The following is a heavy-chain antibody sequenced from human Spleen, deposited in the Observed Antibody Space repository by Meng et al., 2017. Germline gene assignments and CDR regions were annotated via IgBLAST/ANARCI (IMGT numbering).Heavy chain of an antibody. CDR3: VRDEDISAAGKLFGDY. J-gene: IGHJ4*02. Sequence: SETLSLTCTVSGGSINIISYYWGWIRQPPGKGPEWIASVYYTGSTYYSPSLKSRVTISVDTSKNQFSLKLSSVTAADTAVYYCVRDEDISAAGKLFGDYWGQGTLVTVSS. CDR1: GGSINIISYY. CDR2: VYYTGST. V-gene: IGHV4-39*07. D-gene: IGHD6-13*01.